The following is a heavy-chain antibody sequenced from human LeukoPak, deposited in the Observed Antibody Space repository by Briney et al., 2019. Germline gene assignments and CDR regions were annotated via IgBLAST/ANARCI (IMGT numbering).Heavy chain of an antibody. CDR2: IWFDGGNK. D-gene: IGHD2-2*01. J-gene: IGHJ6*02. Sequence: PGGSLRLSCAASGFTFSNDGMHWVRQAPGKGLDWVAVIWFDGGNKHYADSVKGRFTISRDNPKNTMYLQMNSLRAEDKAVYYCARDVVGIYCSSTSCYGMDVWGQGTTVTVSS. V-gene: IGHV3-33*01. CDR1: GFTFSNDG. CDR3: ARDVVGIYCSSTSCYGMDV.